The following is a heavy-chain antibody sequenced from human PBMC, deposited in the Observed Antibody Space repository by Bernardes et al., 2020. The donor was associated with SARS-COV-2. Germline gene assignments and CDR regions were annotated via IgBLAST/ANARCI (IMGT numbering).Heavy chain of an antibody. D-gene: IGHD3-9*01. J-gene: IGHJ4*02. CDR1: GFIFSDSY. CDR2: ISGETGYT. Sequence: GSLRLSCTASGFIFSDSYMSWIRQAPGTGLEWISYISGETGYTNYAGSVKGRFTISRDNARNSLYLQMTNLRADDTATYFCARDTSRFTASMDFESWGQGTLVTVSS. V-gene: IGHV3-11*05. CDR3: ARDTSRFTASMDFES.